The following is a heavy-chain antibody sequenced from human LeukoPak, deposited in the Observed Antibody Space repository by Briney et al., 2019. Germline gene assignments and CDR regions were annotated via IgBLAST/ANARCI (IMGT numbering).Heavy chain of an antibody. J-gene: IGHJ6*03. V-gene: IGHV4-59*12. CDR1: GGSISSYY. Sequence: NTSETLSLTCTVSGGSISSYYWSWIRQPPGKGLEWIGYIYYSGSTNYNPSLQSRLTISVDTSKNQFSLKLSSVTAADTAVYYCARGYSYGYRYYYYMDVWGKGTTVTVSS. D-gene: IGHD5-18*01. CDR2: IYYSGST. CDR3: ARGYSYGYRYYYYMDV.